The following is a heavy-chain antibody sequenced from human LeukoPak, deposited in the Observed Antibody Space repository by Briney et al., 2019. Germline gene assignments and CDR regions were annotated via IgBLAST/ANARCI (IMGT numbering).Heavy chain of an antibody. CDR2: IYYSGGT. J-gene: IGHJ4*02. D-gene: IGHD6-19*01. CDR1: GGSISSSSYC. V-gene: IGHV4-39*01. CDR3: ASQRLAAGFDY. Sequence: SEILSLTCTVSGGSISSSSYCWGWIRQPPGKGLEWIGSIYYSGGTYYTPSLKSRVTISVDTSKNQFSLKLSSVTAADTAVYYCASQRLAAGFDYWGQGTLVTVSS.